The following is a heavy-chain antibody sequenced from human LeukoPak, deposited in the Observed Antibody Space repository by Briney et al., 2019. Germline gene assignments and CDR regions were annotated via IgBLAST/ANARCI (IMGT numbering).Heavy chain of an antibody. V-gene: IGHV1-46*01. D-gene: IGHD1-1*01. J-gene: IGHJ4*02. CDR3: ARGTTDDY. Sequence: ASVKVSCKASGNTFTNYYVHWVRQAPGQGLEWMGVINPSGGSTRYAQKFQGRVTMTGDTSTRTVYMELSSLTSADTAVYYCARGTTDDYWGQGTPVTVSS. CDR2: INPSGGST. CDR1: GNTFTNYY.